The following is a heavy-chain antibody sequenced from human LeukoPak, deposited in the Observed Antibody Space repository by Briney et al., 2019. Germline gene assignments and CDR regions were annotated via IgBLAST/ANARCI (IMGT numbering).Heavy chain of an antibody. Sequence: PSETLSLTCDVFGGSFTDYFWTWIRQSPGKGLEWIGEINDYTGNTNYNPSLNGRVSISLEKSKNQFSLELRSVTAADTAVYYCARGRIAKIVVVHSFHYGMDVWGQGTTVTVSS. J-gene: IGHJ6*02. CDR1: GGSFTDYF. CDR2: INDYTGNT. D-gene: IGHD3-22*01. V-gene: IGHV4-34*01. CDR3: ARGRIAKIVVVHSFHYGMDV.